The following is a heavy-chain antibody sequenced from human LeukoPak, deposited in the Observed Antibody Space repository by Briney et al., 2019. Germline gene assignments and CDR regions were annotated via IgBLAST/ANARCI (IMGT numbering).Heavy chain of an antibody. CDR1: GFTFSSYW. CDR2: ISSSSSYI. D-gene: IGHD4-23*01. CDR3: ARLMATTVVSDY. J-gene: IGHJ4*02. V-gene: IGHV3-21*01. Sequence: GGSLRLSCAASGFTFSSYWMSWVRQAPGKGLEWVSSISSSSSYIYYADSVKGRFTISRDNAKNSLYLQMNSLRAEDTAVYYCARLMATTVVSDYWGQGTLVTVSS.